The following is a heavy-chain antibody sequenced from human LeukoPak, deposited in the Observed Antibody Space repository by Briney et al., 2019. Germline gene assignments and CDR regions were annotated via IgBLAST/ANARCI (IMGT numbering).Heavy chain of an antibody. Sequence: PSETLSLTCTVSGGSISSYYWGWIRQPPGKGLEWIGYIYRSEDTSYDPSLKSRVTMSVDQSKNQFSLKLSSVTAADTAVYYCARDPHCSSSDCPYDYWGQGTLVIVSS. D-gene: IGHD2-2*01. J-gene: IGHJ4*02. CDR2: IYRSEDT. CDR3: ARDPHCSSSDCPYDY. CDR1: GGSISSYY. V-gene: IGHV4-59*12.